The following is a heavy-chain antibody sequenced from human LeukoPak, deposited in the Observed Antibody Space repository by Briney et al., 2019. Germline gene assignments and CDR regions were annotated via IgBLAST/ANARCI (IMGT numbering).Heavy chain of an antibody. CDR2: IWPDDSDK. CDR3: ARQGKDGYRAVDY. V-gene: IGHV5-51*01. J-gene: IGHJ4*02. Sequence: GESLKISCKGSGYSFTSYWIGWVRQVPGKGLEWMGLIWPDDSDKRYSPSFQGQVTISADKSISTAYLQWSSLKASDTAMYYCARQGKDGYRAVDYWGQGTLVTVSS. D-gene: IGHD5-24*01. CDR1: GYSFTSYW.